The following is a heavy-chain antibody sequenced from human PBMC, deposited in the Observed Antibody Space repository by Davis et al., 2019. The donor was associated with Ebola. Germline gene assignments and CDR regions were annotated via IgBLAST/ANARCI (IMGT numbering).Heavy chain of an antibody. J-gene: IGHJ4*02. CDR1: GFTFSSYG. D-gene: IGHD5-12*01. V-gene: IGHV3-30*03. CDR2: ISYDGSNK. Sequence: PGGSLRLSCAASGFTFSSYGMHWVRQAPGKGLEWVAVISYDGSNKYYADSVKGRFTISRDNSKNTLYLQMNSLRAEDTAVYYCARVEVATIIRALFDYWGQGTLVTVSS. CDR3: ARVEVATIIRALFDY.